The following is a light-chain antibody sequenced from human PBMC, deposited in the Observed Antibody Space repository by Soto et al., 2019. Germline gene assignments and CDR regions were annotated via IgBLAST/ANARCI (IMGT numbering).Light chain of an antibody. Sequence: QSVLTQPPSASGTPGQRVTISCSGSNSNIGSNKVSWYQQLPGTAPKLLIYTSSQRPSGVPDRFSGSKSGTSASLAISGLQSEDEADYYCATWDDTLHGYVFGAGTKVTVL. J-gene: IGLJ1*01. CDR1: NSNIGSNK. CDR3: ATWDDTLHGYV. CDR2: TSS. V-gene: IGLV1-44*01.